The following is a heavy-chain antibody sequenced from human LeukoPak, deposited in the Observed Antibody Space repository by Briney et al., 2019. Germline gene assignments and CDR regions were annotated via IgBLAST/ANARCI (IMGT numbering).Heavy chain of an antibody. CDR1: GGSFSDYY. V-gene: IGHV4-34*01. J-gene: IGHJ5*02. D-gene: IGHD2-2*01. CDR3: ASCSSTSWYAGDWFDP. Sequence: SETLSLTCAVYGGSFSDYYWSWIRQSPGKGLEWIGEINHSGSTNYNPSLKSRVTISVDTPKNQFSLKLNSVTAADTAVYYCASCSSTSWYAGDWFDPWGQGTLVTVSS. CDR2: INHSGST.